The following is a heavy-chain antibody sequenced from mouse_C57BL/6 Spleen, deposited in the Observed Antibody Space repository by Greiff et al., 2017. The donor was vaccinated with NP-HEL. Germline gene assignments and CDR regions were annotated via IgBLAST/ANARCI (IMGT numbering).Heavy chain of an antibody. CDR1: GYAFSSSW. D-gene: IGHD2-2*01. J-gene: IGHJ1*03. CDR3: AREGVRGYFDV. V-gene: IGHV1-82*01. CDR2: IYPGDGDT. Sequence: VQLQQSGPELVKPGASVKISCKASGYAFSSSWMNWVKQRPGKGLEWIGRIYPGDGDTNYNGKFKGKATLTADKSSSTAYMQLSSLTSEDSAVYFCAREGVRGYFDVWGTGTTVTVSS.